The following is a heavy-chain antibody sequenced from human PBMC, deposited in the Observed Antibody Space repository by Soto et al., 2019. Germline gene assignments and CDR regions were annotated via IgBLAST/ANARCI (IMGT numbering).Heavy chain of an antibody. CDR1: GGTFSNYV. J-gene: IGHJ6*02. Sequence: SVKVSCKASGGTFSNYVVNWVRQAPGQGLEWMGGIIPIFGTANYAQKFQGRVTITADESTSTAYMELSSLRSEDTAVYYCARDHITMVRGVIPHYYYYGMDVWGQGTTVTVSS. CDR2: IIPIFGTA. V-gene: IGHV1-69*13. CDR3: ARDHITMVRGVIPHYYYYGMDV. D-gene: IGHD3-10*01.